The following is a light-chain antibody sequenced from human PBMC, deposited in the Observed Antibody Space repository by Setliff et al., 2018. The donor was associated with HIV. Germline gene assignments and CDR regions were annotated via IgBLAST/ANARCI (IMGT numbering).Light chain of an antibody. CDR3: NSYRSGSPYV. CDR2: DVS. CDR1: SSDIGGFNY. V-gene: IGLV2-14*01. J-gene: IGLJ1*01. Sequence: QSALTQPASVSGSPGPSITISCTGTSSDIGGFNYVSWYQLHPGKAPKLMIFDVSLRPSGVSNRFSGSKSGNTASLTISGLRAEDEADYFCNSYRSGSPYVFGTGTKVTVL.